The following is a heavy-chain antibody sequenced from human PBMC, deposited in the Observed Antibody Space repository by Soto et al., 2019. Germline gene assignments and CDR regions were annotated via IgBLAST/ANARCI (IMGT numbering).Heavy chain of an antibody. CDR3: ARGGNPLRFLEWFSPY. D-gene: IGHD3-3*01. V-gene: IGHV1-3*01. CDR2: INAGNGNT. Sequence: GASVKVSGKASGYTFTSYAMHWVRQAPGQRLEWMGWINAGNGNTKYSQKFQDRVTITRDTSASTAYMELSSLRSEDTAVYYCARGGNPLRFLEWFSPYWGQGTLVTVSS. CDR1: GYTFTSYA. J-gene: IGHJ4*02.